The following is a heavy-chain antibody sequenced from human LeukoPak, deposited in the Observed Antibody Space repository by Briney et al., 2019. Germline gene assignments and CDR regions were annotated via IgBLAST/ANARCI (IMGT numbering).Heavy chain of an antibody. D-gene: IGHD2-2*01. CDR3: ARRVVVPAAFMGGDNWFDP. CDR1: GGSISSYY. CDR2: IYYSGST. V-gene: IGHV4-59*05. J-gene: IGHJ5*02. Sequence: SETLSLTCTVSGGSISSYYWSWIRQPPGKGLEWIGSIYYSGSTYYNPSLKSRVTISVDTSKNQFSLKLSSVTAADTAVYYCARRVVVPAAFMGGDNWFDPWGQGTLVTVSS.